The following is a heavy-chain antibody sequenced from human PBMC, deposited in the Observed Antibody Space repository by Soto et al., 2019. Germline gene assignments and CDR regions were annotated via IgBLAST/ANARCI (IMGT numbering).Heavy chain of an antibody. Sequence: SETLSLTCTVSGGSISSHYWSWIRQPPGKGLEWIGYIYYSGSTNYSPSLKSRVTISVDTSKTQFSLHLSSVTAADTAVYYCARVYYYDTIGLDYWGQGTLVTVSS. J-gene: IGHJ4*02. V-gene: IGHV4-59*11. D-gene: IGHD3-22*01. CDR2: IYYSGST. CDR1: GGSISSHY. CDR3: ARVYYYDTIGLDY.